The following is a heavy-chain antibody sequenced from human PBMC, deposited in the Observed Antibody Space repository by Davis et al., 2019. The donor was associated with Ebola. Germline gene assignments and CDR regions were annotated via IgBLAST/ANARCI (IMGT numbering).Heavy chain of an antibody. J-gene: IGHJ3*02. CDR1: GFTFSSYG. D-gene: IGHD1-26*01. Sequence: GESLKISCAASGFTFSSYGMHWVRQAPGKGLEWVAFIRYDGSNKYYADSVKGRFTISRDNAKNSLYLQLNNLRDEDTSLFYCARGVVGPQREDAFDIWGQGTMVTVSS. CDR3: ARGVVGPQREDAFDI. CDR2: IRYDGSNK. V-gene: IGHV3-30*02.